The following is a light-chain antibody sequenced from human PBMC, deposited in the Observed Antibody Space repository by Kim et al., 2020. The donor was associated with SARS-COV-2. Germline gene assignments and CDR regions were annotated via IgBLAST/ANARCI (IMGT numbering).Light chain of an antibody. J-gene: IGKJ5*01. CDR2: GAS. CDR1: QSVSSN. V-gene: IGKV3-15*01. Sequence: EIVMTQSPATLSVSPGERAILSCRVSQSVSSNLAWYQQKPGQPPRLLIYGASTRATGIPARFSGSGSGTEFTLTISSLQSEDFAVYYCQHYNSWPPITFGQGTRVEIK. CDR3: QHYNSWPPIT.